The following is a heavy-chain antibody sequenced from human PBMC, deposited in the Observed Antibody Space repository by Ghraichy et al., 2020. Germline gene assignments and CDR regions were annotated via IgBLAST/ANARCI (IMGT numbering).Heavy chain of an antibody. Sequence: GSLRLSCTVSGGSLSNYYWSWIRQPPGKGLESIGYIYYSGSSKYNPSLKSRVTMSVDTSKNQFSLKLTFVTAADTAVYYCARTPSGWSPPHYWGQGTLVTVSS. CDR1: GGSLSNYY. CDR2: IYYSGSS. D-gene: IGHD6-19*01. V-gene: IGHV4-59*01. J-gene: IGHJ4*02. CDR3: ARTPSGWSPPHY.